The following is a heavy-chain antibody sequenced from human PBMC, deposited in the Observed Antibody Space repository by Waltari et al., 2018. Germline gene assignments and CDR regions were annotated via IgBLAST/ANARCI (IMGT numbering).Heavy chain of an antibody. V-gene: IGHV3-7*01. D-gene: IGHD3-10*01. J-gene: IGHJ4*02. CDR2: IKQDVTQQ. Sequence: EVQLVESGGGLVQPGGSLRLSCVASGFTFGSHWMSWVRKAPESGVEWVADIKQDVTQQDYVDSVTGRFTVSRDNHKNSLFLQMNSLRAEDTAVYYCARALPGEITVYDYWAQGALVTVSS. CDR3: ARALPGEITVYDY. CDR1: GFTFGSHW.